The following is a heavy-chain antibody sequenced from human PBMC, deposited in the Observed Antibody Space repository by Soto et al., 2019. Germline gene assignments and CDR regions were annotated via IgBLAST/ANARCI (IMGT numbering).Heavy chain of an antibody. J-gene: IGHJ4*02. CDR3: AREYYDILTGYYYFDY. D-gene: IGHD3-9*01. CDR1: GGSISSYY. V-gene: IGHV4-59*01. Sequence: SETLSLTCTVSGGSISSYYWSWIRQPPGKGLEWIGYIYYSGSTNYNPSLKSRVTISVDTSKNQFSLKLSSVTAADTAVYYCAREYYDILTGYYYFDYWGQGTLVTVSS. CDR2: IYYSGST.